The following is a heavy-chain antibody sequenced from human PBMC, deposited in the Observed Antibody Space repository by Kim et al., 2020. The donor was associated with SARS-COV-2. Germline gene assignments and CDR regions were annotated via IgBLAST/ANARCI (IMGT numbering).Heavy chain of an antibody. CDR1: GGSVSSYY. CDR3: ARDKRHDRESYYMGRGNCFDP. D-gene: IGHD1-26*01. CDR2: IYSTGST. J-gene: IGHJ5*02. V-gene: IGHV4-4*07. Sequence: SETLSLTCSVSGGSVSSYYWSWIRQPAGKGLEWIGRIYSTGSTDYNPSLRRRITMSVDTSKNEVSLKLRSVTTADTAIYFCARDKRHDRESYYMGRGNCFDPWGQGTLVTVSS.